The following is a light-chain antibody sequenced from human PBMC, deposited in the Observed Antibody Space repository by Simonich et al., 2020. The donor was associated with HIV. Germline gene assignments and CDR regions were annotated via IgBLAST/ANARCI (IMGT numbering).Light chain of an antibody. CDR3: QQYGSSPRT. Sequence: EIVMSQSPATLSVSPGDRATLSCRASQSVSSNLAWYQQKPGQAPRLLIYGASSRATGIPDRFSGSGSGTDFTLTISRLEPEDFAVYYCQQYGSSPRTFGQGTKVEIK. CDR1: QSVSSN. J-gene: IGKJ1*01. CDR2: GAS. V-gene: IGKV3-20*01.